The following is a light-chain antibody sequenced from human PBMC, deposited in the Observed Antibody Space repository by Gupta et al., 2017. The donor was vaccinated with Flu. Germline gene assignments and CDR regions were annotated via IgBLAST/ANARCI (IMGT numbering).Light chain of an antibody. CDR3: QQSYSTPPPT. Sequence: QMTQSPSSLSASAGDRVTINWRGRHSISSYLNWYEQKPEQAPKLLIYASSSFPSGVPARFSGSGTGSDFTFTISIRQPEDFATYYCQQSYSTPPPTFGQGTKVEIK. J-gene: IGKJ1*01. CDR2: ASS. V-gene: IGKV1-39*01. CDR1: HSISSY.